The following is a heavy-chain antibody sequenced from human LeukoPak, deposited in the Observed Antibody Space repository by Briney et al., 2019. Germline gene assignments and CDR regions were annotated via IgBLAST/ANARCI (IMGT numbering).Heavy chain of an antibody. V-gene: IGHV4-38-2*01. Sequence: SETLSLTCAVSDYSISSGYYWGWIRQPPGKGLEWIGSIYHSGSTYYNPSLKSRVTISVDTSKNQFSLKLSSVTAADTAVYYCATGSQYYYDPLYYWGQGTLVTVSS. D-gene: IGHD3-22*01. CDR2: IYHSGST. CDR3: ATGSQYYYDPLYY. J-gene: IGHJ4*02. CDR1: DYSISSGYY.